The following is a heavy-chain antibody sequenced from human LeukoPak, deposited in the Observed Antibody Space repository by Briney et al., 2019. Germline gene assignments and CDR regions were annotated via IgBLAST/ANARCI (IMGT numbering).Heavy chain of an antibody. D-gene: IGHD2-2*01. CDR2: ISSSGSTI. CDR3: ARGYCSSTSCPRDY. J-gene: IGHJ4*02. V-gene: IGHV3-48*03. Sequence: GGPLRLSCAASGFTFSTYQMIWLRQAPGKGLEWVSYISSSGSTIYYADSEKGRFTISRDNAKNSLYLQMNSLRAEDTAVYYCARGYCSSTSCPRDYWGQGTLVTVSS. CDR1: GFTFSTYQ.